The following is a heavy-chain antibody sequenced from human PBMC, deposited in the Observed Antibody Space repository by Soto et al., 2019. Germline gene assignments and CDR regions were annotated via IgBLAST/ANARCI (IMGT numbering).Heavy chain of an antibody. CDR2: IYYSGST. J-gene: IGHJ6*02. D-gene: IGHD3-10*01. CDR1: GGSISSSSYY. Sequence: SETLSLTCTVSGGSISSSSYYWGWIRQPPGKGLEWIGSIYYSGSTYYNPSLKSRVTISVDTSKNQFSLKLSSVTAADTAVYYCARGYYSGSGSYYNQPAFYGMDVWGQGTTVTVPS. V-gene: IGHV4-39*01. CDR3: ARGYYSGSGSYYNQPAFYGMDV.